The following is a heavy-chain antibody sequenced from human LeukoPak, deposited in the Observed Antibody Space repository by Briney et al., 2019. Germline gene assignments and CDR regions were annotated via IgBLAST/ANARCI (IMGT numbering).Heavy chain of an antibody. V-gene: IGHV3-74*01. J-gene: IGHJ3*02. CDR2: ISGDGGST. Sequence: PGGSLRLSCVASGFTFSNYWMHWVRQAPGKGLVWVSRISGDGGSTEHADSVKGRFAISRDNAKNTLYLQMNSLRAEDTAVYYCAARFRDGLDIWGQGTMVIVSS. CDR3: AARFRDGLDI. CDR1: GFTFSNYW.